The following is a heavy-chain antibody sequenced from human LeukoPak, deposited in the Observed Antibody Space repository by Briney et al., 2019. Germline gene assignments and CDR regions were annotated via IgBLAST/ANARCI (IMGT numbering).Heavy chain of an antibody. CDR2: IYYSGST. CDR1: GGSISSYY. V-gene: IGHV4-59*01. D-gene: IGHD1-26*01. CDR3: ARRSGSFYSLDY. J-gene: IGHJ4*02. Sequence: SETLSLTCTVSGGSISSYYWSWIRQPPGKGLEWIGYIYYSGSTNYNPSLKSRVTISVDTSKNQFSLKLSSVTAADTAVYYCARRSGSFYSLDYWGQGTLVTVSS.